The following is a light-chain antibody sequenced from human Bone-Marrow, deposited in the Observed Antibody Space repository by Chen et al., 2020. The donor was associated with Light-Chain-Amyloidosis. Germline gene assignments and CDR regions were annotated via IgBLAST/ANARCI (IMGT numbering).Light chain of an antibody. CDR1: QSISKNY. J-gene: IGKJ2*01. Sequence: ELFLTLSPGTRSFSSGERVPLACRASQSISKNYVAWYQQRRGQAPRLLIYGASNRATGIPDRCSGSGSVTDFTLTISELEPEDFAVYYCQQYGTSPDYTFGQGTRLEIK. CDR3: QQYGTSPDYT. CDR2: GAS. V-gene: IGKV3-20*01.